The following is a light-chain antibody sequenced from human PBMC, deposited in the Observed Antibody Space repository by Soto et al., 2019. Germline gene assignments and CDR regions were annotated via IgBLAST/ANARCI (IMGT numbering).Light chain of an antibody. CDR3: FSYTANDNWV. J-gene: IGLJ3*02. CDR1: SSDIGAYDY. Sequence: QSALTQPASLSGSPGQSITISCTGTSSDIGAYDYVSWFQQHPGKAPKLMISEVNNRPSGVSNRFSGSKSGNTAYLTISGLQVEDEAEYFCFSYTANDNWVFGGGTKVTVL. CDR2: EVN. V-gene: IGLV2-14*01.